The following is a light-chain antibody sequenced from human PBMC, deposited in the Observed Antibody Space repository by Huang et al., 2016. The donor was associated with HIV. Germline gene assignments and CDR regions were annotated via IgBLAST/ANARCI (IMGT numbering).Light chain of an antibody. CDR2: DAS. CDR3: QQRYNWPLT. V-gene: IGKV3-11*01. Sequence: EIVLTQSPASLALSPGERATLSCRASQSVRNYLAWYQQKPGQAPRLLIFDASNRATDIPARFSGSGSGTDFTLTISGLEPEDFAVYYCQQRYNWPLTFGGGTKVEIK. J-gene: IGKJ4*01. CDR1: QSVRNY.